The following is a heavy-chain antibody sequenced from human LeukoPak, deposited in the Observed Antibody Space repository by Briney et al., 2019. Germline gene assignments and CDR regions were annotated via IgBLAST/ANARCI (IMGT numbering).Heavy chain of an antibody. CDR3: ARGPSIVVVPAAIANYYYYYMDV. D-gene: IGHD2-2*01. J-gene: IGHJ6*03. Sequence: SVKVSCKASGGTFSSYAISWVRQAPGQGLEWMGGIIPIFGTANYAQKFQGRVTITTDESTSTAYMELSSLRSEDTAVCYCARGPSIVVVPAAIANYYYYYMDVWGKGTTVTVSS. V-gene: IGHV1-69*05. CDR1: GGTFSSYA. CDR2: IIPIFGTA.